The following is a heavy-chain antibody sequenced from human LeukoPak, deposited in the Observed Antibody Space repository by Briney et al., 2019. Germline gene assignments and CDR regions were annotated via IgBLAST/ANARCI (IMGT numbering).Heavy chain of an antibody. CDR2: INHSGST. Sequence: SETLSLTCAVYGGTFSGYYWSWIRQPPGKGLEWIGEINHSGSTNYNPSLKSRVTISVDTSKNQFSLKLSSVTAADTAVYYCARGQGYCSSTSCYTPYYYYYGMDVWGQGTTVTVSS. D-gene: IGHD2-2*02. CDR3: ARGQGYCSSTSCYTPYYYYYGMDV. CDR1: GGTFSGYY. J-gene: IGHJ6*02. V-gene: IGHV4-34*01.